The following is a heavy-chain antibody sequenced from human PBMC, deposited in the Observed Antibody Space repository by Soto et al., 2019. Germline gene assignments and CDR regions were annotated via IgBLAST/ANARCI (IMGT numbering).Heavy chain of an antibody. J-gene: IGHJ4*02. CDR3: ARLTYYYGSGSYYPALFDY. V-gene: IGHV4-39*01. Sequence: PSETLSLTCTVSGGSISRSSYYWVWIRQAPGKGLEWIGSIYYSGSTYYNPSLKSRVTISVDTSKNQFSLKLSSVTAADTAVYYCARLTYYYGSGSYYPALFDYWGQGTLVTVS. D-gene: IGHD3-10*01. CDR2: IYYSGST. CDR1: GGSISRSSYY.